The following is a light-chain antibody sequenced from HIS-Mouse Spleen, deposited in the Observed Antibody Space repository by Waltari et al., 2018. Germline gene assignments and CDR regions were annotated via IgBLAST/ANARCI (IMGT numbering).Light chain of an antibody. CDR3: CSYAGSSAVV. J-gene: IGLJ2*01. CDR2: EGS. V-gene: IGLV2-23*01. CDR1: SSDVGSYTL. Sequence: QSALTQPASVSGSPGQSITISCTGTSSDVGSYTLVSWYQQPPGKAPKLMIYEGSKRPSGVSNRFSGSKSGNTASLTISGLQAEDEADYYCCSYAGSSAVVFGGGTKLTVL.